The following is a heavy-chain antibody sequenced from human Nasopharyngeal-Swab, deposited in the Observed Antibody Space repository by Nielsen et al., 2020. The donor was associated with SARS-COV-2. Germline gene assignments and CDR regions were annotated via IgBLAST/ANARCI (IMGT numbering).Heavy chain of an antibody. J-gene: IGHJ4*02. V-gene: IGHV3-21*01. Sequence: GESLKISCAASGFIFSSYSMNWVRQAPGKGLEWVSSTSTSGSYIYYADSVKGRFTISRDNAKNSLYLQMNSLRAEDTAVYYCAREEDYGGIGYWGQGTLVTVSS. CDR3: AREEDYGGIGY. CDR1: GFIFSSYS. CDR2: TSTSGSYI. D-gene: IGHD4-23*01.